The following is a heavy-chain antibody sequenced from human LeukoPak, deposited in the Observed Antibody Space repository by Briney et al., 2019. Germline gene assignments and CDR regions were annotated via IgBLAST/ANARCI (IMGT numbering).Heavy chain of an antibody. CDR2: VWPEGIRK. J-gene: IGHJ2*01. CDR3: VVVLVPAAVWQFDV. Sequence: GGSLSLSCAASGFTFSDYYMSWIRQAPGKGLEWLALVWPEGIRKVYADSVKGRFIVSKDNSENTLSLQLNSLGPDDTGVYYCVVVLVPAAVWQFDVWGRGTLVIVSS. V-gene: IGHV3-33*08. D-gene: IGHD2-2*01. CDR1: GFTFSDYY.